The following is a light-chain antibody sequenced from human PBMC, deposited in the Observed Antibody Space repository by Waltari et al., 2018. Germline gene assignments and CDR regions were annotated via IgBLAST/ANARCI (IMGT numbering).Light chain of an antibody. V-gene: IGKV3-20*01. CDR2: GAS. J-gene: IGKJ1*01. CDR1: HSVSRA. CDR3: QHYVRLPAT. Sequence: SCRASHSVSRALAWYQQKPGQAPRLLISGASNRATGIPDRFGGSGSGTDFSLTISSLEPEDFAVYYCQHYVRLPATFGQGTKVEIK.